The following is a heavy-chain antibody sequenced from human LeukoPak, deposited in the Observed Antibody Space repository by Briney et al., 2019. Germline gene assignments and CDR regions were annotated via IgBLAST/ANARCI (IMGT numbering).Heavy chain of an antibody. CDR1: GYTFTGYY. J-gene: IGHJ4*02. D-gene: IGHD3-10*01. CDR2: INPNSGGT. CDR3: ARGGVRGVIGLYYFDY. Sequence: ASVKVSCKASGYTFTGYYMHWVRQAPGQGLEWMGWINPNSGGTNYAQKFQGRVTMTRDTSISTAYMELSRLRSDDTAVYYCARGGVRGVIGLYYFDYWGQGTLVTVSS. V-gene: IGHV1-2*02.